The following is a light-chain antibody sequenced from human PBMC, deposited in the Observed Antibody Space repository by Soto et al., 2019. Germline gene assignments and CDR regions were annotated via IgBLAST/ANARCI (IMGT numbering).Light chain of an antibody. J-gene: IGKJ1*01. CDR2: EVS. Sequence: DIVVTQSPLSLPVTPGKPASISCRSSQSLLNSNGYNYLDWYLQKPGQPPQLLIYEVSNRFSGVPDRFSGSGSGTDFTLKISRVEAEDVGVYYCMQSIQLPRTFGQGTKVDIK. V-gene: IGKV2D-29*01. CDR3: MQSIQLPRT. CDR1: QSLLNSNGYNY.